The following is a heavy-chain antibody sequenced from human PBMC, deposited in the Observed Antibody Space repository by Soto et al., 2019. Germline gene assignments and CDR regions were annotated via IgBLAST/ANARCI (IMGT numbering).Heavy chain of an antibody. V-gene: IGHV4-31*03. Sequence: SETLSLTCTVSGGSISSGGYYWSWIRQHPGKGLEWIGYIYYSGSTYYNPSLKSRVTISVDTSKNQFSLKLSSVTAADTAVYYCARYIAYNCPRTYFYYFWGQRSLVTGSA. CDR1: GGSISSGGYY. CDR2: IYYSGST. D-gene: IGHD1-26*01. CDR3: ARYIAYNCPRTYFYYF. J-gene: IGHJ4*02.